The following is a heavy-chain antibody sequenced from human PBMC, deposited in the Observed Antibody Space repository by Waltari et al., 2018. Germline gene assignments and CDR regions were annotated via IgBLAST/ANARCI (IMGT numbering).Heavy chain of an antibody. CDR2: LYAGGTT. Sequence: DVQLVVSGGGLIQPGGSLRLSRAASGFIVSNNYMTWVRQAPGKGREWISVLYAGGTTSYEDSVRGRFTISGDKSKNTLYLQMNNLGVEDTAVDFCARAGLGSPSQGLQLLDSWGQGTLVTVSS. D-gene: IGHD5-12*01. J-gene: IGHJ4*02. CDR3: ARAGLGSPSQGLQLLDS. V-gene: IGHV3-53*01. CDR1: GFIVSNNY.